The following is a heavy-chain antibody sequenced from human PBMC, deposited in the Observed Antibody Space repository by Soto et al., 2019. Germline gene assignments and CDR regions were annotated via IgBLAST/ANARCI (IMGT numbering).Heavy chain of an antibody. CDR3: ARDNMVSLGGMDV. D-gene: IGHD2-8*01. Sequence: PSETLSLTCTFSCGSIISGGYYWSWIRQHPGKGLEWIGYIYYSGSTYYNPSLKSRVTISVDTSKNQFSLKLSSVTAADTAVYYCARDNMVSLGGMDVWGQGTTVTV. CDR1: CGSIISGGYY. CDR2: IYYSGST. V-gene: IGHV4-31*03. J-gene: IGHJ6*02.